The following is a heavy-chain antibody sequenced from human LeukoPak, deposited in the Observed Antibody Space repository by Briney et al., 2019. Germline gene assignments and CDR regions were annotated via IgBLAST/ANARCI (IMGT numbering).Heavy chain of an antibody. CDR1: GYSFTSYW. CDR3: ASTPEYYYDSSGMWEKPFDI. V-gene: IGHV5-51*01. J-gene: IGHJ3*02. D-gene: IGHD3-22*01. CDR2: IYPGDSDT. Sequence: GESLKISCKGSGYSFTSYWIGWVRQMPGKGLEWMGIIYPGDSDTRYSPSFQGQVTISADKSISTAYLQWSSLKASDTAMYYCASTPEYYYDSSGMWEKPFDIWGQGTMVTVSS.